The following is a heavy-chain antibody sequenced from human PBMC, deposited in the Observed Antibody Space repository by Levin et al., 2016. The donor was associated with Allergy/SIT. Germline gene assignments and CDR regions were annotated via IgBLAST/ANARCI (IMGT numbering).Heavy chain of an antibody. J-gene: IGHJ6*02. Sequence: WVRQAPGQGLEWMGGIMPWSGTANYAQRLQGRVTITADESTRTAYFELSSLTSEDTAVYYCARDGGQCANGVCPVDYGYGMDVWGQGTTVTVSS. D-gene: IGHD2-8*01. CDR3: ARDGGQCANGVCPVDYGYGMDV. V-gene: IGHV1-69*01. CDR2: IMPWSGTA.